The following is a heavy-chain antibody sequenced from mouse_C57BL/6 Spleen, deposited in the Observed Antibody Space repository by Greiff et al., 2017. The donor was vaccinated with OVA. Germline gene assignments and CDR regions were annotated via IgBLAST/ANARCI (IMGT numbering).Heavy chain of an antibody. Sequence: EVQRVESGGGLVKPGGSLKLSCAASGFTFSSYAMSWVRQTPEKRLEWVATISDGGSYTYYPDNVKGRFTISRDNAKNNLYLQMSHLKSEDTAMYYCARDPHYYGSSPYWYFDVWGTGTTVTVSS. J-gene: IGHJ1*03. CDR1: GFTFSSYA. CDR3: ARDPHYYGSSPYWYFDV. D-gene: IGHD1-1*01. CDR2: ISDGGSYT. V-gene: IGHV5-4*01.